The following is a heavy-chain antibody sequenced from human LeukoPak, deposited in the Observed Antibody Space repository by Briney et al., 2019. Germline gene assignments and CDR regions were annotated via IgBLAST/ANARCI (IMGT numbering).Heavy chain of an antibody. Sequence: SETLSLTCAVSRGSIINYYWTWVRQSAGKGLEWIGRISDSGTTDYNPSLRSRVVMSVDTSKNHFSLTLMSVTAADTAVYYCAGRAGHNLLDHWGQGIQVTVSS. CDR3: AGRAGHNLLDH. V-gene: IGHV4-59*10. CDR1: RGSIINYY. CDR2: ISDSGTT. J-gene: IGHJ4*02. D-gene: IGHD1-1*01.